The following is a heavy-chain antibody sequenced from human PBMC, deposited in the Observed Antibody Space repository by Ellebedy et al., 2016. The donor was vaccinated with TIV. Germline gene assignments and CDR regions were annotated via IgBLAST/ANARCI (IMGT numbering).Heavy chain of an antibody. CDR2: ISSDGSHI. Sequence: GESLKISCAASGFTFSSYYMHWVRQAPGKGLVWVSHISSDGSHINYADSVKGRFTISRDNAKNKLYLQMNSLRAEDTAVYYCAREWSAFDLWGQGTMVTVSS. V-gene: IGHV3-74*01. J-gene: IGHJ3*01. D-gene: IGHD3-3*01. CDR1: GFTFSSYY. CDR3: AREWSAFDL.